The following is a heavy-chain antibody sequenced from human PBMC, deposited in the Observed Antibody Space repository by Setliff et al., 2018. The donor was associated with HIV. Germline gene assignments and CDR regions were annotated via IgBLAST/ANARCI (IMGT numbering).Heavy chain of an antibody. J-gene: IGHJ6*03. CDR2: ISASSVNT. CDR3: ARVPVSNYYYYRDV. V-gene: IGHV1-18*01. Sequence: ASVKVSCKASGYTFINYHITWVRQAPGQGLEWVGSISASSVNTNYTQGRVTMTTDISTSTAYMELRSLRSADSAVYYCARVPVSNYYYYRDVWGKGTTVTVSS. CDR1: GYTFINYH.